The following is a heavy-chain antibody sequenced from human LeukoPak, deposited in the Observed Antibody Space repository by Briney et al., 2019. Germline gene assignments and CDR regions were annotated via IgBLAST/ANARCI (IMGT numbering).Heavy chain of an antibody. Sequence: ASVKVSCKTSGYTFTNYGISWVRQAPGQGLEWMGWISPYNGNTIYAQKLQGRVTVTTDTSTSTAYMELRSLRSDDTAVYYCTRTVLDCKNGVCYDYWGQGILVTVSS. J-gene: IGHJ4*02. CDR3: TRTVLDCKNGVCYDY. D-gene: IGHD2-8*01. CDR1: GYTFTNYG. V-gene: IGHV1-18*01. CDR2: ISPYNGNT.